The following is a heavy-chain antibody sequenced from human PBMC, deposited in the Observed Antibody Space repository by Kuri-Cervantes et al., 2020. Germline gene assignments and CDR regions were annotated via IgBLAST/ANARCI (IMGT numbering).Heavy chain of an antibody. J-gene: IGHJ4*02. CDR2: INPSGGGT. CDR3: ATKTQKHYFDY. CDR1: GYIFTNYN. V-gene: IGHV1-2*02. Sequence: ASVKVSCKTSGYIFTNYNMHWVRQAPGQGLEWMGWINPSGGGTNYAQKFQGRVTITRDTSISTTYMELSRLRSDDTAVYYCATKTQKHYFDYWGQGTLVTVSS.